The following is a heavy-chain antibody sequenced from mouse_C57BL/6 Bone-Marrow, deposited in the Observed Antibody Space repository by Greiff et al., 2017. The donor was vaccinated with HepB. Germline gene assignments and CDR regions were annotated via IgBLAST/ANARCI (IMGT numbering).Heavy chain of an antibody. D-gene: IGHD3-1*01. CDR1: GYAFSSSW. CDR3: ARSGDREGIFAY. V-gene: IGHV1-82*01. J-gene: IGHJ3*01. Sequence: VQLQQSGPELVKPGASVKISCKASGYAFSSSWMNWVKQRPGKGLEWIGRIYPGDGDTNYNGKFKGKATLTADKSSSTAYMQLSSLTSEDSAVYFCARSGDREGIFAYWGQGTLVTVSA. CDR2: IYPGDGDT.